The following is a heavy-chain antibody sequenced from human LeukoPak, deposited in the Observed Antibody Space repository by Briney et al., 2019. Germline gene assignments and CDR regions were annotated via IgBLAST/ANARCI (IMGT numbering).Heavy chain of an antibody. CDR2: ISGSGGST. J-gene: IGHJ5*02. CDR1: GFTFSSYG. CDR3: AKPLYYYDSSGYYH. V-gene: IGHV3-23*01. Sequence: GGSLRLSCAASGFTFSSYGMSWVRQAPGKGLEWVSAISGSGGSTYYADSVKGRFTISRDNSKNTLYRQMNSLRAEDTAVYYCAKPLYYYDSSGYYHWGQGTLVTVSS. D-gene: IGHD3-22*01.